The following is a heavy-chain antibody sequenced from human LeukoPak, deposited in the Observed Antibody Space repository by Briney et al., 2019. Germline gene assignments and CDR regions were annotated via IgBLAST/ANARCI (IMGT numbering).Heavy chain of an antibody. Sequence: GGPLRLSCAASGFTFDDYAMHWVRQAPGKGLEWVSGISWNSGSIGYADSVKGRFTISRDNAKNSLYLQMNSLRAEDTALYYCAKDMVEAFDIWGQGTMVTVSS. CDR1: GFTFDDYA. CDR2: ISWNSGSI. D-gene: IGHD2-15*01. CDR3: AKDMVEAFDI. J-gene: IGHJ3*02. V-gene: IGHV3-9*01.